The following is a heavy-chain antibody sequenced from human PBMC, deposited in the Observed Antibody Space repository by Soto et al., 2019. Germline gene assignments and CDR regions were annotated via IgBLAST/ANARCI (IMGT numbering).Heavy chain of an antibody. Sequence: EVRLMESGGGQVKPGGSLRLSCTASGFTFSSYNFSWVRQAPGKGLEWVSSISSISRAILYGDSVKGRFTVSIVNAKNTVILQMNRLRVEGTAVSSCARGFCSGLSCTADSWGQGALVTVSS. D-gene: IGHD2-15*01. V-gene: IGHV3-21*01. CDR1: GFTFSSYN. J-gene: IGHJ5*01. CDR2: ISSISRAI. CDR3: ARGFCSGLSCTADS.